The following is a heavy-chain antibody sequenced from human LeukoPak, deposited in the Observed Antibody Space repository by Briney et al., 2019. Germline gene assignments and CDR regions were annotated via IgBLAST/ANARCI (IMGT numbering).Heavy chain of an antibody. Sequence: SETLSLTCTVSGGSISSSYYYWGWVRQPPGQGLEWVGSLYYSGWSTYYNPSLKSRVTISVDTSKNQFSLKLNSVTAADTAVYYCARLGCSSASCYPGNWGQGTLVTVSS. CDR1: GGSISSSYYY. J-gene: IGHJ4*02. CDR3: ARLGCSSASCYPGN. D-gene: IGHD2-2*01. V-gene: IGHV4-39*01. CDR2: LYYSGWST.